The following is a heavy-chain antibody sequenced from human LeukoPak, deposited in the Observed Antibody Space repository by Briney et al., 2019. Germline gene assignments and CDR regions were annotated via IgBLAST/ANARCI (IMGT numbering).Heavy chain of an antibody. Sequence: GGSLRLSCAASGFTVSSNYMSWVRQAPGKGLEWVSVIYSGGSTYYADSVKGRFTISRDNSKNTLYLQMNSLRAEDTAVYYCARDGGSFDFWSGYYTGNYYMDVWGKGTTVTVSS. CDR2: IYSGGST. CDR3: ARDGGSFDFWSGYYTGNYYMDV. D-gene: IGHD3-3*01. CDR1: GFTVSSNY. V-gene: IGHV3-66*02. J-gene: IGHJ6*03.